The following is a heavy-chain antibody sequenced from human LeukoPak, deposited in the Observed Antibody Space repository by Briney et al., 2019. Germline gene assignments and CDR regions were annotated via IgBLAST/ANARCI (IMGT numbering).Heavy chain of an antibody. J-gene: IGHJ4*02. CDR3: ARGDSWYGEYFDY. CDR2: IYYSGST. CDR1: GGSFSDSF. D-gene: IGHD6-13*01. Sequence: PSETLSLTCAVYGGSFSDSFWSWIRQPPGKGLEWIGYIYYSGSTNYNPSLKSRVTISVDTSKNQFSLKLSSVTAADTAVYYCARGDSWYGEYFDYWGQGTLVTVSS. V-gene: IGHV4-59*01.